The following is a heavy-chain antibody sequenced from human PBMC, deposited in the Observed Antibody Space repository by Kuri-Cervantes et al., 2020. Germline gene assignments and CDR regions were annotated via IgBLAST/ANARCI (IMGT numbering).Heavy chain of an antibody. J-gene: IGHJ4*02. V-gene: IGHV1-8*02. Sequence: GESLKISCKASGYTFTCYGISWVRQATGQGLEWMGWMNPNSGNTGYAQKFQGRVTMTRNTSISTAYMELSSLRSEDTAVYYCARGPVGDYGDYWGQGTLVTVSS. CDR2: MNPNSGNT. D-gene: IGHD2-15*01. CDR1: GYTFTCYG. CDR3: ARGPVGDYGDY.